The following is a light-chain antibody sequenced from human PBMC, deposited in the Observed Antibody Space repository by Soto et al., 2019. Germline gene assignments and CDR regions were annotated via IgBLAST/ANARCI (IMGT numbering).Light chain of an antibody. V-gene: IGKV3-20*01. Sequence: EIVLTQSPGTLSLSPGERATLSCRASQSVSSTYFAWYQQKPGQAPRLLIFATSNRATGIPDRFSGSGSGTDFTLTIIRLEPEDFAVYYCQEYGGSPLYAFGQGTKLEIK. CDR2: ATS. CDR3: QEYGGSPLYA. CDR1: QSVSSTY. J-gene: IGKJ2*01.